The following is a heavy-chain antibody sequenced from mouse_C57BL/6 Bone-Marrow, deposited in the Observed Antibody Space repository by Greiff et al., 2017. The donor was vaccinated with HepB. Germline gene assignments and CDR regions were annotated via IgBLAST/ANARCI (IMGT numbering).Heavy chain of an antibody. J-gene: IGHJ4*01. CDR2: IYPGNSDT. V-gene: IGHV1-5*01. CDR3: TTHYGSSYDYAMDY. Sequence: EVQLQQSGTVLARPGASVKMSCKTSGYTFTSYWMHWVNQRPGQGLEWIGAIYPGNSDTSYNQKFKGKAKLTAVTSASTAYMELSSLTNEDSAVYYCTTHYGSSYDYAMDYWGQGTSVTVSS. CDR1: GYTFTSYW. D-gene: IGHD1-1*01.